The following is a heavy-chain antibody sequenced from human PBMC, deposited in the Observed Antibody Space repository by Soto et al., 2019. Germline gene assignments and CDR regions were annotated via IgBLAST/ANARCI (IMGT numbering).Heavy chain of an antibody. CDR2: ISGSGGST. J-gene: IGHJ4*02. CDR3: AKSRGDSCYLYYYDY. V-gene: IGHV3-23*01. CDR1: GLTFRAFS. D-gene: IGHD5-12*01. Sequence: EVQLLESGGGLVQPGGSLRLSCAASGLTFRAFSMSWVRQPPGKGLEWVSGISGSGGSTYYADSVKGRFTISRDSSSNTLYLQMSSLRAEDPAVYYCAKSRGDSCYLYYYDYWGQGTLVTVSS.